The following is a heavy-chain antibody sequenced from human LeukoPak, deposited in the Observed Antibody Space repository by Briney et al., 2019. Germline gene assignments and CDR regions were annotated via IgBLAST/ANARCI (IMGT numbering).Heavy chain of an antibody. Sequence: GSLRLSCAASGFTFSNAWMSWVRQAPGKGLEWVGRIKSKTDGGTTDYAAPVKGRFTISRDDSKNTLYLQMNSLKTEDTAVYYCTTAEGYCSSTSCYRYYYYMDVWGKGTTVTVSS. CDR1: GFTFSNAW. V-gene: IGHV3-15*01. CDR2: IKSKTDGGTT. CDR3: TTAEGYCSSTSCYRYYYYMDV. J-gene: IGHJ6*03. D-gene: IGHD2-2*01.